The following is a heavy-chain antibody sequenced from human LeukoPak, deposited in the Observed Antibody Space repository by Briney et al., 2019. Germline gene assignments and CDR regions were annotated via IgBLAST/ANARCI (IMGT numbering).Heavy chain of an antibody. Sequence: SETLSLTCTVSGGSISSYYWSWIQQPPGKGLEWIGYIYYSGSTNYNPSLKSRVTISVDTSKNQFSLKLSSVTAADTAVYYCARTRQGELRYFDWLGNWFDPWGQGTLVTVSS. J-gene: IGHJ5*02. D-gene: IGHD3-9*01. CDR1: GGSISSYY. V-gene: IGHV4-59*01. CDR3: ARTRQGELRYFDWLGNWFDP. CDR2: IYYSGST.